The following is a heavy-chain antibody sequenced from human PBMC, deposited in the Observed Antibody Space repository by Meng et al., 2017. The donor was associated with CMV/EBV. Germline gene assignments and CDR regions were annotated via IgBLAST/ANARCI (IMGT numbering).Heavy chain of an antibody. CDR2: IYTSGST. D-gene: IGHD2-2*01. J-gene: IGHJ5*02. V-gene: IGHV4-4*07. Sequence: GPLTGSGPCLGNPSETLSLTCTVSGGSISSYYGSWIRQPAGKGLEWIGRIYTSGSTNYNPSLKSRVTMSVDTSKNQFSLKLSSVTAADTAVYYCARDLMNCSSTSCANWFDPWGQGTLVTVSS. CDR3: ARDLMNCSSTSCANWFDP. CDR1: GGSISSYY.